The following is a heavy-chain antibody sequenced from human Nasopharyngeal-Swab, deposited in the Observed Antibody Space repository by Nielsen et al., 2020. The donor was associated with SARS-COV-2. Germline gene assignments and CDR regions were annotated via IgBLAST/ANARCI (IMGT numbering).Heavy chain of an antibody. J-gene: IGHJ6*02. CDR3: ARGRRERAPRYYYYGMDV. Sequence: SETLSLTCAVYGGSFGGFYWSWIRQSPGEGLEWIGEINPSGGTDYNPSLKSRVSMSVDTSKNQVFLNLKAVTAADTGLYYCARGRRERAPRYYYYGMDVWGQGTNVSVS. V-gene: IGHV4-34*01. CDR1: GGSFGGFY. D-gene: IGHD1-1*01. CDR2: INPSGGT.